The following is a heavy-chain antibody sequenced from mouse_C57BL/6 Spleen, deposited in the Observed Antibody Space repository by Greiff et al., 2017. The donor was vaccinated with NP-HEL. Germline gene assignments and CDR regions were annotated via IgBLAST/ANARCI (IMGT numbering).Heavy chain of an antibody. J-gene: IGHJ4*01. V-gene: IGHV1-19*01. CDR2: INPYNGGT. D-gene: IGHD1-1*01. CDR1: GYTFTDYY. Sequence: VQLKESGPVLVKPGASVKMSCKASGYTFTDYYMNWVKQSHGKSLEWIGVINPYNGGTSYNQKFKGKATLTVDKSSSTAYMELNSLTSEDSAVYYCARSQFITTGYYAMDYWGQGTSVTVSS. CDR3: ARSQFITTGYYAMDY.